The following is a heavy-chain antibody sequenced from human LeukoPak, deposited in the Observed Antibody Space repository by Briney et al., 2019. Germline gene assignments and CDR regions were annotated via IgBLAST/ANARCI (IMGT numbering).Heavy chain of an antibody. CDR1: GGSFSGYY. Sequence: SETLSLTCAVYGGSFSGYYWSWIRQPPGKGLEWIGEINHNGSTNYNPSLKSRVTISVDTSKNQFSLKLSSVTAADTAVYYCARGLTMVRGIRLFDYWGQGTLVTVSS. CDR3: ARGLTMVRGIRLFDY. CDR2: INHNGST. J-gene: IGHJ4*02. D-gene: IGHD3-10*01. V-gene: IGHV4-34*01.